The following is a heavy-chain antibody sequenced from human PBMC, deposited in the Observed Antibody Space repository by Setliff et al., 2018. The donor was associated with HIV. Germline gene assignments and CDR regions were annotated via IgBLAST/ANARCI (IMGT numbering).Heavy chain of an antibody. J-gene: IGHJ4*02. Sequence: ASVKVSCKASGYAFTSFYLHWVRQAPGQGLEWMAIVNPSGGDTSYAEKFQGRVTMTSDTSTSTVYMDLSSLGSEDTAVYYCARALYTNLAHFDYWGQGTRVTVS. V-gene: IGHV1-46*01. D-gene: IGHD2-2*02. CDR2: VNPSGGDT. CDR3: ARALYTNLAHFDY. CDR1: GYAFTSFY.